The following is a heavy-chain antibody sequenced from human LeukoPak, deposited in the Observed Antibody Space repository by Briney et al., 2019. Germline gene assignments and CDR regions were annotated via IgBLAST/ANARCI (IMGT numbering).Heavy chain of an antibody. CDR1: GYTFTSYD. J-gene: IGHJ6*03. CDR3: ARAARITIFGVVMKYYMDV. V-gene: IGHV1-8*01. CDR2: MNPNSGNT. Sequence: ASVTVSCKASGYTFTSYDINWVRQATGQGLEWMGWMNPNSGNTGYAQKFQGRVTMTRNTSISTAYMELSSLRSEDTAVYYCARAARITIFGVVMKYYMDVWGKGTTVTVSS. D-gene: IGHD3-3*01.